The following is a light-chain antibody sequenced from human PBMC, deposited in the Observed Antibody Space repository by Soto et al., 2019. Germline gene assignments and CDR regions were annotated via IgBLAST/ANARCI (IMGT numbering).Light chain of an antibody. CDR1: SSEVGSYKY. V-gene: IGLV2-8*01. J-gene: IGLJ1*01. CDR2: EVT. CDR3: TSYAGSNNFGI. Sequence: SALTQPPSPSGAPGQSVTLSCTGTSSEVGSYKYVSWYQQHPGKAPKLMIYEVTKRPSGVPDRFSGSKSGNTASLTVSGLQAEDEADYYCTSYAGSNNFGIFGTGTKVTVL.